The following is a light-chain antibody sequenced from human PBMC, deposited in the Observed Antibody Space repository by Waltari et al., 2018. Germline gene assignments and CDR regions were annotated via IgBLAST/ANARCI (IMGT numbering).Light chain of an antibody. CDR3: SSYTSSSTSVL. V-gene: IGLV2-14*03. Sequence: QSALSQPASVSGSPGQSITIPCTGTNTDIGGYTYVSWYQQHPGKAPKLMIYDVNNPPSGVSNRFSGSKSGHTASLTISGLQADDEADYYCSSYTSSSTSVLFGGGTKLAVL. J-gene: IGLJ2*01. CDR2: DVN. CDR1: NTDIGGYTY.